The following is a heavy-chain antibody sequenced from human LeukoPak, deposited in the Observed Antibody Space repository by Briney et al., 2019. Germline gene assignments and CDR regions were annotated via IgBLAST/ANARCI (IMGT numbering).Heavy chain of an antibody. V-gene: IGHV3-66*02. D-gene: IGHD3-3*01. Sequence: GGSLRLSCAASGFTVSSNYMSWVRQAPGKGLEWVSVIYSGGSTYYADSVKGRFTISRDNSKNTLYLQMNSLRAEDTAVYYCARGTVPSITIFGVVITGGVDYWGQGTLVTVSS. CDR3: ARGTVPSITIFGVVITGGVDY. J-gene: IGHJ4*02. CDR1: GFTVSSNY. CDR2: IYSGGST.